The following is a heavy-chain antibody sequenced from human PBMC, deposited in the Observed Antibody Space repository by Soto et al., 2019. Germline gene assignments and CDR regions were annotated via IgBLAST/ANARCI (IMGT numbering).Heavy chain of an antibody. V-gene: IGHV4-61*08. CDR2: IYYSGGT. CDR3: TREQSDDKYFYP. Sequence: PSDPLPLTCPVSGAALSSGGYFYTWVREPRGKGLEWLGYIYYSGGTNYNPSLKSRVTIYLDKSKSQCSLRLISVTAADTAVYYCTREQSDDKYFYPWGQRTLVTVS. CDR1: GAALSSGGYF. D-gene: IGHD1-1*01. J-gene: IGHJ5*02.